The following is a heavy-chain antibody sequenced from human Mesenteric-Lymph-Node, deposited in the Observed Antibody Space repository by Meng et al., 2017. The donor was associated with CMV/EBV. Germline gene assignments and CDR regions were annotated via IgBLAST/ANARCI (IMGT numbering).Heavy chain of an antibody. V-gene: IGHV3-23*03. CDR1: GFDFNDVA. CDR2: IYRGGGST. Sequence: GESLKISCVVSGFDFNDVAMNWVRQAPGKGLEWISGIYRGGGSTFYADSVKGRFTISRDNSKNTLYLQMNSLRAEDTAVYYCARDEGWRVIAVAGTMPDYWGQGTLVTVSS. D-gene: IGHD6-19*01. CDR3: ARDEGWRVIAVAGTMPDY. J-gene: IGHJ4*02.